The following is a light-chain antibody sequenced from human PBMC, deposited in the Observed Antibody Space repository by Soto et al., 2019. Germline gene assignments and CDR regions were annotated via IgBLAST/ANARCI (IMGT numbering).Light chain of an antibody. CDR2: KAT. CDR3: QQLKTYPYT. CDR1: QRIDTW. J-gene: IGKJ2*01. Sequence: DIQMTQSPSILSASVGDRVTITCRASQRIDTWLAWYQQKPGTAPKLLIYKATILQSGVPSRFSGSGSGTEFTLAISSLQPDDFATYYCQQLKTYPYTFGQGTKLEIK. V-gene: IGKV1-5*03.